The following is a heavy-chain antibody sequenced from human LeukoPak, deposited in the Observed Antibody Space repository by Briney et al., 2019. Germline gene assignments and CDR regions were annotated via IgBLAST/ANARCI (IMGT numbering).Heavy chain of an antibody. V-gene: IGHV4-59*02. D-gene: IGHD1-26*01. CDR1: DGSVSSYY. Sequence: SEALSLTCTVSDGSVSSYYWSWIRQPPGQGLEWIGYIYYSGSTNYNPSLKSRVTISVDTSKNQFSLKLSSVTAADTAVYYCARGTPYSGSYAYWGQGTLVTVSS. CDR3: ARGTPYSGSYAY. J-gene: IGHJ4*02. CDR2: IYYSGST.